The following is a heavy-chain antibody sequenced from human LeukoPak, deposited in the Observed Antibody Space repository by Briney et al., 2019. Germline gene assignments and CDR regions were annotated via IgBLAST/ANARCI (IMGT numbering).Heavy chain of an antibody. V-gene: IGHV3-9*01. CDR1: GFTFDDYA. CDR3: AKGITGSDSSWAFDY. J-gene: IGHJ4*02. D-gene: IGHD6-13*01. CDR2: ISWNSGNI. Sequence: PGGSLRLSCAASGFTFDDYAMHWVRQAPGKGLEWVSGISWNSGNIGYADSVKGRFTISRDNAKNSLFLQMNSLRAEDTALYYCAKGITGSDSSWAFDYWGQGTLVTVSS.